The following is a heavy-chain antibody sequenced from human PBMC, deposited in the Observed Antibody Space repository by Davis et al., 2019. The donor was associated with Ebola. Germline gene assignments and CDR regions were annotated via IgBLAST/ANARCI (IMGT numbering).Heavy chain of an antibody. CDR2: IKQDGSEK. D-gene: IGHD5-12*01. Sequence: GESLKISCAASGFTFSSYWMSWVRQAPGKGLEWVANIKQDGSEKYYVDSVKGRFTISRDNAKNSLYLQMNSLRAEDTAVYYCARDRNIVATSDQFIYYYYYMDVWGKGTTVTVSS. CDR3: ARDRNIVATSDQFIYYYYYMDV. J-gene: IGHJ6*03. CDR1: GFTFSSYW. V-gene: IGHV3-7*01.